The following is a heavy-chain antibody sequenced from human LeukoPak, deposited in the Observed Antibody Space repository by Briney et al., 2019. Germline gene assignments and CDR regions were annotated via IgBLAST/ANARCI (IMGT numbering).Heavy chain of an antibody. CDR3: ARDSQYSSGWYDAFDI. V-gene: IGHV3-33*01. D-gene: IGHD6-19*01. CDR2: IGYDGSNK. J-gene: IGHJ3*02. Sequence: PGRSQRLSCAASGFTFTSYGMHWVRQAPGKGMEWEPAIGYDGSNKYYTDSVKGRFTISRDNSKNTLYLQMNSLRAEDTAVYYCARDSQYSSGWYDAFDIWGQGTMVTVSS. CDR1: GFTFTSYG.